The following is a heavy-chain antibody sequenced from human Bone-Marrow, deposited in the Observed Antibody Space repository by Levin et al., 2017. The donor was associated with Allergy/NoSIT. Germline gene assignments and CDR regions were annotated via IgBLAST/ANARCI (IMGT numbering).Heavy chain of an antibody. J-gene: IGHJ4*02. CDR3: ASDVGYGLDY. Sequence: ASVKVSCKASGYNFTGYDIYWVRQAPGQGLEWMAYINPKSGGINFAQEFRGRVTVTTDTAISTVYMEVRSLRSDDTAIYYCASDVGYGLDYWGQGTLVTVSS. V-gene: IGHV1-2*02. CDR1: GYNFTGYD. D-gene: IGHD3-16*01. CDR2: INPKSGGI.